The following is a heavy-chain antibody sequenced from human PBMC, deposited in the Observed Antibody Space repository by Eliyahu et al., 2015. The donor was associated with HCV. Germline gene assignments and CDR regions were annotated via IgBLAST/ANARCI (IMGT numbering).Heavy chain of an antibody. D-gene: IGHD6-13*01. V-gene: IGHV3-30-3*01. Sequence: QVQLVESGGGVVQPGRSLRLSCAASGFTFSSYAMHWVRQAPGKGLEWVAVISYDGSNKYYADSVKGRFTISRDNSKNTLYLQMNSLRAEDTAVYYCAREIAGTDGYYHYYGMDVWGQGTTVTVSS. CDR3: AREIAGTDGYYHYYGMDV. J-gene: IGHJ6*02. CDR1: GFTFSSYA. CDR2: ISYDGSNK.